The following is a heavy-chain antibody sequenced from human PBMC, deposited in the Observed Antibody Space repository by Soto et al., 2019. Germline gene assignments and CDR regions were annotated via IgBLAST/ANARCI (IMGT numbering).Heavy chain of an antibody. J-gene: IGHJ6*02. CDR2: ISGSGGST. CDR3: AKDWERLHYYYGMGV. V-gene: IGHV3-23*01. Sequence: GGSLRLSCAASGFTFSSYAMSWVRQAPGKGLEWVSAISGSGGSTYYADSVKGRFTISRDNSKNTLYLQMNSLRAEETAVYYCAKDWERLHYYYGMGVWGQGTTVTIAS. D-gene: IGHD1-26*01. CDR1: GFTFSSYA.